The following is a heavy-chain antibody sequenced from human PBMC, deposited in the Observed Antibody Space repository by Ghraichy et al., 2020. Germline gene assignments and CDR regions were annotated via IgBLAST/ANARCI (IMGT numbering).Heavy chain of an antibody. CDR1: GGSFSGYF. J-gene: IGHJ4*02. CDR3: ARFGSY. D-gene: IGHD1-26*01. Sequence: SETLSLTCAVYGGSFSGYFWSWIRQPPGKGLEWIGEINRSGGTNYNPSLKSRVTISIDTSKNQFSLKLTSVTAADTAGYYCARFGSYWGQGALVTVSS. CDR2: INRSGGT. V-gene: IGHV4-34*01.